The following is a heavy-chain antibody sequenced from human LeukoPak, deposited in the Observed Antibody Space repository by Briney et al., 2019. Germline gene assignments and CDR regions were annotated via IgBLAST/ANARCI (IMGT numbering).Heavy chain of an antibody. Sequence: GGSLRLSCETSGFSFSNHWMSWVRQAPGKGLEWVANIKQDGSEKYYVDSVKGRFTISRDNAKNSLYLQMNSLKTDDTAVYYCARGLGGTGARYFDYWGQGTLVTVSS. D-gene: IGHD3/OR15-3a*01. J-gene: IGHJ4*02. CDR3: ARGLGGTGARYFDY. CDR2: IKQDGSEK. CDR1: GFSFSNHW. V-gene: IGHV3-7*03.